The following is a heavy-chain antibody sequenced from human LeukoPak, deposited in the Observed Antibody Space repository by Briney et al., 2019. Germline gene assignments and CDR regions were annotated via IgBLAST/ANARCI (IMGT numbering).Heavy chain of an antibody. CDR3: ARPRVYDSGEYNWFDP. D-gene: IGHD5/OR15-5a*01. CDR1: RFTSSSYP. CDR2: ISYDGSKK. V-gene: IGHV3-30-3*01. J-gene: IGHJ5*02. Sequence: GRSLTLSCAASRFTSSSYPIHWVRQPPAKGVAWVAVISYDGSKKHYAHSVERRFTISRDNSKNTLYLQMNSLRAEDTAVYYCARPRVYDSGEYNWFDPWGQGTLVTVSS.